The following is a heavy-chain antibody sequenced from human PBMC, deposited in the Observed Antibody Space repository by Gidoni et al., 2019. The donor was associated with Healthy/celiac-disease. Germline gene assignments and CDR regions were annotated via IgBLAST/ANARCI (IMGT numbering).Heavy chain of an antibody. V-gene: IGHV3-23*01. D-gene: IGHD3-3*01. CDR1: GFTFSSYA. J-gene: IGHJ4*02. CDR2: MRGSGGST. CDR3: AKLLQPVRFVEWLLSPPDY. Sequence: EVQLLESGGGLVQPGWSLRVTCAASGFTFSSYAMSWVRQAQGKGLEWVSVMRGSGGSTYYADAVKGRFTSSRDNSKNTLYLQMKSLRAEDTAVYYCAKLLQPVRFVEWLLSPPDYWGQGTLGHRLL.